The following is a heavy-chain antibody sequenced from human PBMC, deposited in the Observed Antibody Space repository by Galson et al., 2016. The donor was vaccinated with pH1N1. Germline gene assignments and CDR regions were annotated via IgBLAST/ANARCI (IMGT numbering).Heavy chain of an antibody. CDR3: ARFNDGA. CDR1: GFTFNRYW. J-gene: IGHJ4*02. Sequence: CAASGFTFNRYWMHWVRQAPGKGLEWVANINEDGSAKYYVDSVKGRFTISRDNARDSLYLQMNSLRAEDTAVYYCARFNDGAWGQGTLVSVSS. D-gene: IGHD5-24*01. V-gene: IGHV3-7*01. CDR2: INEDGSAK.